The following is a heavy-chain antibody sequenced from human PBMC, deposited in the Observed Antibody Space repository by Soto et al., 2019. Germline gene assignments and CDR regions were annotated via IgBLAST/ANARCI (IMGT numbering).Heavy chain of an antibody. Sequence: GGSLRLSCAASGFTFSASPMSWVRQAPGKELEWVSTITANGGGTYYADSVKGRFALSRDNSENTLFLQMNSLSAEDTAVYYCAKDSPTFPGGSGRNWCDPWGQGTLVTAPQ. D-gene: IGHD3-10*01. CDR3: AKDSPTFPGGSGRNWCDP. CDR2: ITANGGGT. V-gene: IGHV3-23*01. CDR1: GFTFSASP. J-gene: IGHJ5*02.